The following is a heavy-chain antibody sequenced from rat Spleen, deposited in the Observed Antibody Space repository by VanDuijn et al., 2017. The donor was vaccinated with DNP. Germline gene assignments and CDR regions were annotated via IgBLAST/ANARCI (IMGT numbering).Heavy chain of an antibody. V-gene: IGHV5-22*01. D-gene: IGHD1-10*01. Sequence: EVQLVESGGALVRPGRSLRLSCAASGFTFSDYYMAWVRQAPTTGLEWVAYTTYDGDISYYRDSVKGRFTISRDNAKSTLYLQMNSLRTEDMATYYCARPNYNNYGGFAYWGQGTLVTVSS. CDR1: GFTFSDYY. CDR3: ARPNYNNYGGFAY. CDR2: TTYDGDIS. J-gene: IGHJ3*01.